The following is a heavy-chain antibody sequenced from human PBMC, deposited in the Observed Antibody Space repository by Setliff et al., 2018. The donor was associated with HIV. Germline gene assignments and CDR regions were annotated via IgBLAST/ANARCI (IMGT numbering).Heavy chain of an antibody. CDR3: ARVKDVDTAVYFDY. CDR1: GGSFSGYY. D-gene: IGHD5-18*01. Sequence: SETLSLTCAVYGGSFSGYYWIWIRQPPGRGLEWIGEINHSGNTKYNPSLKSRVTISVDTSKNQFSLKLTSVTAADTAVYYCARVKDVDTAVYFDYWGQGTLVTVSS. CDR2: INHSGNT. J-gene: IGHJ4*02. V-gene: IGHV4-34*01.